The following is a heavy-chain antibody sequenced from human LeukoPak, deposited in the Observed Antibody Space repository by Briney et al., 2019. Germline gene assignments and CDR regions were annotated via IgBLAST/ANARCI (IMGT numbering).Heavy chain of an antibody. V-gene: IGHV1-8*01. CDR1: GYTFTSSD. J-gene: IGHJ5*02. CDR2: MNPNSGNT. CDR3: ARGGYDFWSGYYTNSGGSWFDP. Sequence: ASVKASCKASGYTFTSSDINWGRQATGQRLEWMGWMNPNSGNTGYAQKFQGRVTMTTNTSISTAYMELSSLRSEDTAVYYCARGGYDFWSGYYTNSGGSWFDPWGQGTLVTVSS. D-gene: IGHD3-3*01.